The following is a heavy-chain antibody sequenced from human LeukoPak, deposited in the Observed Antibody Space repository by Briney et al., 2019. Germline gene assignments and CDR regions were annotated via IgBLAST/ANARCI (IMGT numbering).Heavy chain of an antibody. D-gene: IGHD6-19*01. Sequence: GASVKVSCKASGYTFTSYAMNWVRQAPGQGLEWMGWINTNTGNPTYAQGFTGRFVFSLDTSVSTAYLQISSLKAEDTAVYYCARGPGGAELWYSSGWYGYYYYYMDVWGKGTTVTVSS. CDR2: INTNTGNP. CDR3: ARGPGGAELWYSSGWYGYYYYYMDV. CDR1: GYTFTSYA. V-gene: IGHV7-4-1*02. J-gene: IGHJ6*03.